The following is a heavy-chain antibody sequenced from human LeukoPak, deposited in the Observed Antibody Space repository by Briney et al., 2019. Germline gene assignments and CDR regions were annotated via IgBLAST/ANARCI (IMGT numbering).Heavy chain of an antibody. V-gene: IGHV3-23*01. D-gene: IGHD3-22*01. Sequence: GGSMRLSCAPYGFILSSFSMSWVRPAPGRGLEWVSSLIGSVSTTYYADSVTGRLTISRDSSKNTSYLQMNSLRAEETAVYYGAKDTRYCDSSGYYRLDYWGEGCLVTVSS. CDR3: AKDTRYCDSSGYYRLDY. CDR2: LIGSVSTT. J-gene: IGHJ4*02. CDR1: GFILSSFS.